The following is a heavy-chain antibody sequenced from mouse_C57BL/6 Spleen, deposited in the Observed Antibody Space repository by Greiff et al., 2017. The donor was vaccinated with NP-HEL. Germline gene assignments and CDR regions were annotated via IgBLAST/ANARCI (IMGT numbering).Heavy chain of an antibody. CDR1: GYTFTSYW. Sequence: QVHVKQSGAELAKPGASVKLSCKASGYTFTSYWMHWVKQRPGQGLEWIGYINPSSGYTKYNQKFKDKATLTADKSSSTAYMQLSSLTYEDSAVYYCARYHDPDDDFAYWGQGTLVTVSA. CDR2: INPSSGYT. J-gene: IGHJ3*01. CDR3: ARYHDPDDDFAY. V-gene: IGHV1-7*01. D-gene: IGHD2-4*01.